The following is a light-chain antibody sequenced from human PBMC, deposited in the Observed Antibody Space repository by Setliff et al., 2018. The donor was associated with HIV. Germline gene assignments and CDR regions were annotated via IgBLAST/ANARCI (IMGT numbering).Light chain of an antibody. CDR2: GAS. CDR1: QDVDRY. J-gene: IGKJ1*01. V-gene: IGKV1-9*01. Sequence: DVRLTQSPSLLSASVGDRVTVTCRASQDVDRYLAWYQQKPGKAPKLLIYGASTLQSGVPSRFSGSGSGTEFTLTISSLQPEGLATYFCQQLINYPRTFGQGTKV. CDR3: QQLINYPRT.